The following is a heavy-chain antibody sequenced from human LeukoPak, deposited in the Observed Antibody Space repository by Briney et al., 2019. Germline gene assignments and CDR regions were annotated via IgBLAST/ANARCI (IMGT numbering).Heavy chain of an antibody. V-gene: IGHV3-64D*09. Sequence: GGSVRLSCSASGFTFSSFAMFWVGQAPGKGLEYVSGISSDGGRTNYADSVKARYTISRDNSKVTLYLQMTSLRPEDTAIYYCVKDPSGNYFYFDYWGQGTLVTDSS. CDR2: ISSDGGRT. CDR1: GFTFSSFA. D-gene: IGHD1-26*01. J-gene: IGHJ4*02. CDR3: VKDPSGNYFYFDY.